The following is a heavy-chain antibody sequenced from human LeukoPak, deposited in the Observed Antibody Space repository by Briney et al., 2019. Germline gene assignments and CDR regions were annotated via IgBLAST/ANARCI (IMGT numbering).Heavy chain of an antibody. Sequence: GRSLRLSCAASGFTFSSYGVHWVRQAPGKGLEWVAVIWYDGSNKYYADSVKGRFTISRDNSKNTLYLQMNSLRSEDTAVYYCAAMWGRESYYMDVWGKGTTVTVSS. CDR3: AAMWGRESYYMDV. CDR1: GFTFSSYG. J-gene: IGHJ6*03. D-gene: IGHD7-27*01. CDR2: IWYDGSNK. V-gene: IGHV3-33*01.